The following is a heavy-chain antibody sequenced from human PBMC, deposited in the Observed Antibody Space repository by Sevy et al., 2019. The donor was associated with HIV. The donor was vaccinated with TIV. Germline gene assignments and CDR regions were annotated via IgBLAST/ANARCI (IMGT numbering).Heavy chain of an antibody. D-gene: IGHD3-10*01. CDR3: AERVNYGSRYWYFDL. CDR2: IGGSGTST. CDR1: GFTFSCCA. V-gene: IGHV3-23*01. Sequence: GGSLRLSCEASGFTFSCCAMTWVRQTPGKGLEWVSTIGGSGTSTFYADSVRGRFIISRDNSKNTLFLQMNSLRAEDEAVSFCAERVNYGSRYWYFDLWGRGTLVTVSS. J-gene: IGHJ2*01.